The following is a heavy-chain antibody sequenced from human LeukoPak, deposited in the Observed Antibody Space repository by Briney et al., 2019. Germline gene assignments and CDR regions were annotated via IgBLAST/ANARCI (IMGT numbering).Heavy chain of an antibody. CDR1: GFTFSTYN. CDR2: INSGGSGT. V-gene: IGHV3-74*01. J-gene: IGHJ4*02. D-gene: IGHD7-27*01. CDR3: ATSLGPLTEY. Sequence: PGGSLRLSCVGSGFTFSTYNMHWVRQTPGKGLVWVSRINSGGSGTSYAASVEGRFTISRDNVKNTLYLQMDSLRAEDTAVYYCATSLGPLTEYWGQGTLVTVSS.